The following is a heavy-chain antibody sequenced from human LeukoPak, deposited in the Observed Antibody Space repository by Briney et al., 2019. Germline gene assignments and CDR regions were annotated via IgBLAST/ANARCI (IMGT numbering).Heavy chain of an antibody. V-gene: IGHV4-34*01. CDR1: GGSFSGYY. CDR3: ARRRGARGPFDY. Sequence: SETLSLTCAVYGGSFSGYYRSWIRQPPGKGLEWIGEVNHSGSTNYNPSLKSRVTISVDTSKNQFSLKLSSVTAADTAVYYCARRRGARGPFDYWGQGTLVTVSS. D-gene: IGHD1-26*01. J-gene: IGHJ4*02. CDR2: VNHSGST.